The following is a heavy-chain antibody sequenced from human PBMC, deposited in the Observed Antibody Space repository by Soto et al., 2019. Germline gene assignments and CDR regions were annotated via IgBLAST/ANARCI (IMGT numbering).Heavy chain of an antibody. CDR3: ARLPRGQDYYDNSGYLTYYSGMDV. J-gene: IGHJ6*02. V-gene: IGHV1-69*01. Sequence: QVQLVKSGAEVKKPGSSVKVSCKASGGTFSSCAINWVRQAPGQGLEWMGGIIPMFGTTNYAQKFQGRVTITADESTSTAYMELSSLRSEDTAVYYCARLPRGQDYYDNSGYLTYYSGMDVWGQGTTVTVSS. CDR2: IIPMFGTT. CDR1: GGTFSSCA. D-gene: IGHD3-22*01.